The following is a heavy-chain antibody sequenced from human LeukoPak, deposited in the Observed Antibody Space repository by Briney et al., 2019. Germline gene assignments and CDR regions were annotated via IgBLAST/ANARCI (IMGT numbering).Heavy chain of an antibody. CDR3: ARDKTAAAGWFDP. Sequence: GGSLRLSCAASGFTFSDYYMGWIRQAPGKGLEWVSYISSSGSTIYYADSVKGRFTISRDNAKNSLYLQMNSLRAEDTAVYYCARDKTAAAGWFDPWGQGTLVTVSS. V-gene: IGHV3-11*01. CDR1: GFTFSDYY. J-gene: IGHJ5*02. D-gene: IGHD6-13*01. CDR2: ISSSGSTI.